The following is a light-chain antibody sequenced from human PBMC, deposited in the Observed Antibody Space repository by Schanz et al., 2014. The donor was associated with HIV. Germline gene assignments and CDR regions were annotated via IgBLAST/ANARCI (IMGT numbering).Light chain of an antibody. V-gene: IGLV1-40*01. Sequence: QSVLTQPPSVSGAPGQRVTISCTGSSSNIGAGYHVQWYQQLPGTAPKLLIYGNSNRPSGVPDRFSGSKSGNTASLTVSGLQADDEADYYCSSYAGSLPLVFGGGTKLTVL. CDR2: GNS. CDR3: SSYAGSLPLV. CDR1: SSNIGAGYH. J-gene: IGLJ2*01.